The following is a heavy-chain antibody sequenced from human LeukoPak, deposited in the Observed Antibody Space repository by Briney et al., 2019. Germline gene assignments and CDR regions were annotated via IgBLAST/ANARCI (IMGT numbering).Heavy chain of an antibody. V-gene: IGHV3-7*01. D-gene: IGHD2-21*01. J-gene: IGHJ4*02. Sequence: PGGSLRLSCAASGFTFSSYWMSWVRQAPGKGLDWVANIKQDGSEKYYVDSVKGRFTISRDNAKNSLYLQMNSLRAEDTAVYYCARLGAAGLLHYWGQGTLVTVSS. CDR1: GFTFSSYW. CDR2: IKQDGSEK. CDR3: ARLGAAGLLHY.